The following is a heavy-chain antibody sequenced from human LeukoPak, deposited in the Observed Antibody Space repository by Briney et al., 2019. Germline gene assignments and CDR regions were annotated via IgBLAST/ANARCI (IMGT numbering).Heavy chain of an antibody. J-gene: IGHJ4*02. Sequence: GGSLRLSCAASGFTFSNYGLSWVRQAPGKGLEWVSGITGSGGSTYYADSVKGRFTISRDNSKNTLYLQMNSLRAEDTAVYYCAEQKWELAVSDYWGQGTLVTVSS. CDR3: AEQKWELAVSDY. CDR1: GFTFSNYG. D-gene: IGHD1-26*01. CDR2: ITGSGGST. V-gene: IGHV3-23*01.